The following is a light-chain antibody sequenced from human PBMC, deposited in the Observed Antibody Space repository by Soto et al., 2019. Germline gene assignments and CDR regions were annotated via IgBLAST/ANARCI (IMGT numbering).Light chain of an antibody. J-gene: IGKJ2*01. CDR3: QQFDLFPT. V-gene: IGKV1-33*01. Sequence: DIQMTQSPSSLSASVGDRVTITCQASQDIKNFLNWYQQKPGKAPKLLIYDASNLEAGVPSRFSGSGSGTDFSFTISSLQPEDIATYYCQQFDLFPTFGQGTNLEIK. CDR2: DAS. CDR1: QDIKNF.